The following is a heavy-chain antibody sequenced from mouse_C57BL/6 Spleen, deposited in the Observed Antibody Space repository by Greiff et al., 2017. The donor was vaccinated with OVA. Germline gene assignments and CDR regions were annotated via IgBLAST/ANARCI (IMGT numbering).Heavy chain of an antibody. D-gene: IGHD2-5*01. CDR3: ARTTYYSNYEGYFDV. CDR2: INPNNGGT. Sequence: EVQLQQSGPELVKPGASVKISCKASGYTFTDYYMNWVKQSHGKSLEWIGDINPNNGGTSYNQKFKGKATLTVDKSSSTAYMELRSLTSEDSAVYYCARTTYYSNYEGYFDVWGTGTTVTVSS. V-gene: IGHV1-26*01. CDR1: GYTFTDYY. J-gene: IGHJ1*03.